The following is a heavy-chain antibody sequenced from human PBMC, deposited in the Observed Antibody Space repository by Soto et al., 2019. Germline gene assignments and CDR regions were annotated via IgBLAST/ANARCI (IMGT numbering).Heavy chain of an antibody. V-gene: IGHV3-30*18. CDR2: ISSDGSNK. D-gene: IGHD4-17*01. J-gene: IGHJ4*02. CDR3: AKDRLYGDQLFDY. CDR1: GFTFSSYG. Sequence: QVQLVESGGGVVQPGRSLRLSCAASGFTFSSYGMHWVRQAPGKGLECVEVISSDGSNKYYADSVQGRFTMSRDNSKNTLYLQMNSLSAEDTAVYYCAKDRLYGDQLFDYWGQGTPVTVSS.